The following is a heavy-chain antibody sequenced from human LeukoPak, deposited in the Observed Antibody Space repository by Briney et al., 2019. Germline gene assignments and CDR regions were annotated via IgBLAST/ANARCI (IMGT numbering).Heavy chain of an antibody. Sequence: SETLSLTCAVYGGSFSGYYWSWIRQPPGKGLEWIGEIDHSGSTNYNPSLKSRVTISVDTSKNQFSLKLSSVTAADTAVYYCARDIGYSSSWHAFDIWGQGTMVTVSS. V-gene: IGHV4-34*01. D-gene: IGHD6-13*01. J-gene: IGHJ3*02. CDR2: IDHSGST. CDR1: GGSFSGYY. CDR3: ARDIGYSSSWHAFDI.